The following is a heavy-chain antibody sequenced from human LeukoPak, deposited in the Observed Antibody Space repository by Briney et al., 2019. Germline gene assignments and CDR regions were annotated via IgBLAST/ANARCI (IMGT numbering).Heavy chain of an antibody. CDR2: IWFDGSNK. V-gene: IGHV3-33*01. D-gene: IGHD2-21*02. CDR1: GFTFSSND. CDR3: ATKGGNDCVTS. J-gene: IGHJ5*02. Sequence: PGGSLRLSCAASGFTFSSNDMHWVRQAPGKGLEWVAVIWFDGSNKYYADSVKGRFTISRDNSRNTLYLQMNSLRADDTAMYYCATKGGNDCVTSWGQGTLFTVSS.